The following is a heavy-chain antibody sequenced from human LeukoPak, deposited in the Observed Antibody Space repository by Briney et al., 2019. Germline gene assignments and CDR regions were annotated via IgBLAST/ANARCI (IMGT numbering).Heavy chain of an antibody. J-gene: IGHJ5*02. D-gene: IGHD3-3*01. CDR3: ARLSGYDNWFDP. Sequence: ASVKVSCKASGYTFTSNYIHWVRQAPGQGLEWMGMIYPRDGSTSYAQKLQGRVTMTTDTSTSTAYMELRSLRSDDTAVYYCARLSGYDNWFDPWGQGTLVTVSS. CDR2: IYPRDGST. CDR1: GYTFTSNY. V-gene: IGHV1-46*01.